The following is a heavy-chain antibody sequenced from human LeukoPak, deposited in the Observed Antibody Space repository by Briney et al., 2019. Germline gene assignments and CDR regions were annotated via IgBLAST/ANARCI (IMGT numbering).Heavy chain of an antibody. D-gene: IGHD5-18*01. Sequence: GGSLRLSCAASGFTFSSYAMHWVRQAPGKGLEWVANIKQDGGEKYYVDSVKGRFTTSRDNAKNSLYLQMNSLRAEDTAVYYCATLQLGYSYGGGDYWGQGTLVTVSS. CDR2: IKQDGGEK. J-gene: IGHJ4*02. CDR1: GFTFSSYA. CDR3: ATLQLGYSYGGGDY. V-gene: IGHV3-7*01.